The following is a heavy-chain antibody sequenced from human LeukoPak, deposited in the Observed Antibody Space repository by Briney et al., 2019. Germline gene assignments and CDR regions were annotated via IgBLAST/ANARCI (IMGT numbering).Heavy chain of an antibody. J-gene: IGHJ6*03. CDR2: ISAYNGNT. V-gene: IGHV1-18*01. CDR3: ARDVLLWFGEFFSSYYMDV. Sequence: ASVKVSCKASGYTFTSYGISWVRQAPGQGLEWMGWISAYNGNTNYAQKLQGRVTMTTDTSTSTAYMELRSLRSDDTAVYYCARDVLLWFGEFFSSYYMDVWGKGTTVTISS. CDR1: GYTFTSYG. D-gene: IGHD3-10*01.